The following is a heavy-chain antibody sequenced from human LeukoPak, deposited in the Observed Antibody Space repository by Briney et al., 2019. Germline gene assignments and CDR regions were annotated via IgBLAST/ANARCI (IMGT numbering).Heavy chain of an antibody. D-gene: IGHD3-10*02. Sequence: GGSLRLSCAASGFTFSDYWMSWVRQAPGKGLEWVADIKQDGSDKKYVDSVKGRFTISRDNAKKSLYLQMDSLRAEDTAVYYCARSLCPADYWGQGTLVTVSS. CDR2: IKQDGSDK. CDR1: GFTFSDYW. V-gene: IGHV3-7*01. CDR3: ARSLCPADY. J-gene: IGHJ4*02.